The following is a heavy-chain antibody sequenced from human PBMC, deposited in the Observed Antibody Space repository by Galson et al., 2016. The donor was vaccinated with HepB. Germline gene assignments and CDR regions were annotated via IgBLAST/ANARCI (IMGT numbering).Heavy chain of an antibody. CDR2: INWNGGST. CDR1: GFTSDDYG. J-gene: IGHJ4*02. V-gene: IGHV3-20*04. CDR3: ARAPYLYLAAAAYYFDY. D-gene: IGHD6-13*01. Sequence: SLRLSCAASGFTSDDYGMSWVRQTPGKGLEWVSGINWNGGSTGYADSVKGRFTISRDNAKNSLYLQMNSLRAEDTALYYCARAPYLYLAAAAYYFDYWGQGTLVNVSS.